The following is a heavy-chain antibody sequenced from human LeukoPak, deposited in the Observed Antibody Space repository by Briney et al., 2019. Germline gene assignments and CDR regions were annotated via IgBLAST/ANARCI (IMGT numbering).Heavy chain of an antibody. V-gene: IGHV4-4*08. Sequence: SETLSLTCTVSGASISSYYWSWIRQPPGKGLEWIGYIYYTGSTNYNPSLKNRVTISVDKSKSQFSLKLSSVTAADTAVYYCARETLGLFEYWGQGTLVTVSS. CDR2: IYYTGST. CDR3: ARETLGLFEY. CDR1: GASISSYY. J-gene: IGHJ4*02.